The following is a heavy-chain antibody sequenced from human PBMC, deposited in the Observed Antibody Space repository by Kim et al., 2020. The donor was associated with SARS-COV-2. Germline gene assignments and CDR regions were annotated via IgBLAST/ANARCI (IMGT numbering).Heavy chain of an antibody. J-gene: IGHJ4*02. CDR1: GFTFSSYA. V-gene: IGHV3-23*01. D-gene: IGHD3-3*01. Sequence: GGSLRLSCAASGFTFSSYAMSWVRQAPGKGLEWVAAISGGGGSTYYADSVKGRFTISRDNSKNTLYLQMNSLRAEDTAVYYCVRFLEGRPPDYWGQGTLVTVSS. CDR2: ISGGGGST. CDR3: VRFLEGRPPDY.